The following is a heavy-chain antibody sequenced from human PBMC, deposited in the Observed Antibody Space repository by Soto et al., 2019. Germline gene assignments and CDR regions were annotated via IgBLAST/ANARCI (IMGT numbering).Heavy chain of an antibody. J-gene: IGHJ4*02. V-gene: IGHV3-9*01. Sequence: EVHLVESGGGLVQPGGSVRLSCVGSGFIFEDFAMNWVRQVPGKGLEWVSGISWNSATLAYADSVKGRFIVSRDNAKNILYLQMNSLRPEDAALYYCAKDVGSYYYDTSAYLYDYWGQGTLVTVSS. CDR1: GFIFEDFA. CDR3: AKDVGSYYYDTSAYLYDY. CDR2: ISWNSATL. D-gene: IGHD3-22*01.